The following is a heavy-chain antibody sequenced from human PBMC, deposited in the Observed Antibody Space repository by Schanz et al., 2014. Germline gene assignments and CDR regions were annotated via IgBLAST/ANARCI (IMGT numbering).Heavy chain of an antibody. CDR3: ARDRLECGAECYSVEVFEI. V-gene: IGHV1-69*04. D-gene: IGHD2-21*01. CDR2: IIPSLGLA. Sequence: QVQLVQSEAEVKKPGSSVKVSCKASGGTFSSFGINWVRQAPGQGLEWMGRIIPSLGLAKYEQKFQDKVTITADTSAATAYMELSGLRSEDTAVYYCARDRLECGAECYSVEVFEIWGQGTLVTVSS. J-gene: IGHJ4*02. CDR1: GGTFSSFG.